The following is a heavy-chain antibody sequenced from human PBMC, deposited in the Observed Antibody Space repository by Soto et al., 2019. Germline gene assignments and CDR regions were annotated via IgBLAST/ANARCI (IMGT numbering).Heavy chain of an antibody. D-gene: IGHD6-13*01. CDR3: ARLPGIAAAATYYYAMDV. Sequence: GGSLRLSCAASGFTFSSYSMNWVRQAPGKGLEWVSDISSSSVTIYYADSVKGRFTISRDNAKNSLYLQMNSLRDGDTAVYYCARLPGIAAAATYYYAMDVWGQGTTVTVSS. CDR1: GFTFSSYS. J-gene: IGHJ6*02. V-gene: IGHV3-48*02. CDR2: ISSSSVTI.